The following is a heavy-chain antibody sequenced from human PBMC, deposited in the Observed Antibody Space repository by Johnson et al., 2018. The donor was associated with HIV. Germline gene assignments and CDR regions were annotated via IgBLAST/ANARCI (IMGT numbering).Heavy chain of an antibody. CDR3: ARRSSGWYGAFDI. CDR2: IYSGGST. D-gene: IGHD6-19*01. CDR1: GFTFSGSA. Sequence: VQLVESGGGVVQPGGSLRLSCAASGFTFSGSAMHWVRQASGKGLEWVSVIYSGGSTYYADSVKGRFTISRDNSKNTLYLQMNSLRAEDTAVYYCARRSSGWYGAFDIWGQGTMVTVSS. V-gene: IGHV3-66*01. J-gene: IGHJ3*02.